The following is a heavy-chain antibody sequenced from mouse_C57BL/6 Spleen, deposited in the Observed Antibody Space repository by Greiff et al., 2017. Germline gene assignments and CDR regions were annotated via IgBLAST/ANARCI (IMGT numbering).Heavy chain of an antibody. CDR3: ARHEVGLRRVDNAMDY. V-gene: IGHV1-62-2*01. Sequence: VKLVESGAELVKPGASVKLSCKASGYTFTEYTIHWVKQRSGQGLAWIGWFYPGSGSIKYNEKFKDKATLTADKSSSTVYMELSRLTSEDSAVYFCARHEVGLRRVDNAMDYWGQGTSVTVSS. D-gene: IGHD2-2*01. CDR2: FYPGSGSI. J-gene: IGHJ4*01. CDR1: GYTFTEYT.